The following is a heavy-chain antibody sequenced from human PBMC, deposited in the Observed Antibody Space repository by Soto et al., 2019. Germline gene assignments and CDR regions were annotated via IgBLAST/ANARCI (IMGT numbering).Heavy chain of an antibody. CDR3: AKDSARHSGDSRRWAGNYYYYGMDV. V-gene: IGHV3-30*18. CDR1: GFTFSSYG. J-gene: IGHJ6*02. CDR2: ISYDGSNK. D-gene: IGHD6-13*01. Sequence: QVQLVESGGGVVQPGRSLRLSCAASGFTFSSYGMHWVRQAPGKGLEWVAVISYDGSNKYYADSVKGRFTISRDNSKNTLYLPMNRLGAEGTAVYYCAKDSARHSGDSRRWAGNYYYYGMDVWGQGTTVTVSS.